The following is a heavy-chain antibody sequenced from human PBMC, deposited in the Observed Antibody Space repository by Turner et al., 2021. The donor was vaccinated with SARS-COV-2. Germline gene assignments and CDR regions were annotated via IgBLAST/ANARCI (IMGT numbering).Heavy chain of an antibody. V-gene: IGHV4-39*01. CDR3: ASYSNHQNDY. D-gene: IGHD4-4*01. J-gene: IGHJ4*02. Sequence: QLQLQESGPGLVKPSETLSLTCTVSGGSISSTSYYWGWIRQPPGKGLEWIGSIYYSGSTYYNPSLKSRVTISADTTKNQFSLKLSSVTAADTAVYYCASYSNHQNDYWGQGTLFTVSS. CDR2: IYYSGST. CDR1: GGSISSTSYY.